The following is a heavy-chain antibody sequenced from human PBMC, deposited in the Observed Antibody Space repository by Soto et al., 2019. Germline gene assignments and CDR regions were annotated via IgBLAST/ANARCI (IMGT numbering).Heavy chain of an antibody. CDR1: GFTFSSYA. V-gene: IGHV3-23*01. CDR2: ISGSGGST. J-gene: IGHJ3*02. D-gene: IGHD3-3*01. CDR3: AKDISAIFGVVLDAFDI. Sequence: GGSLRLSCAASGFTFSSYAMSWVRQAPGKGLEWVSAISGSGGSTYYADSAKGRFTISRDNSKNTLYLQMNSLRAEDTAVYYCAKDISAIFGVVLDAFDIWGQGTMVTVSS.